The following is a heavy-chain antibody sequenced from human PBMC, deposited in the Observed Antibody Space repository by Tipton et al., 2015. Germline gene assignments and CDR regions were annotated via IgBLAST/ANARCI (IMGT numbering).Heavy chain of an antibody. V-gene: IGHV4-39*01. CDR1: GGSISTGGYY. CDR3: ARLPFVGGTCDDAFDT. Sequence: LRLSCTVSGGSISTGGYYWGWIRQPPGKGLEWIATIYYSGGTKYNPSLKSRVTISVDTSKNQFSLKLASLTAADTAVYYCARLPFVGGTCDDAFDTWGQGTMVSVSS. CDR2: IYYSGGT. J-gene: IGHJ3*02. D-gene: IGHD2-15*01.